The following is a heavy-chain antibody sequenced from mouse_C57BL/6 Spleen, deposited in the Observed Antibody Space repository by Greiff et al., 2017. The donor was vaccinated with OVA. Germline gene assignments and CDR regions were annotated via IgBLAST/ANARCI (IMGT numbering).Heavy chain of an antibody. V-gene: IGHV1-5*01. CDR2: IYPGNSDT. CDR3: TRGEFITTVVGWYFDV. CDR1: GYTFTSYW. J-gene: IGHJ1*03. Sequence: VQLQQSGTVLARPGASVKMSCKTSGYTFTSYWMHWVKQRPGQGLEWIGAIYPGNSDTSYNQKFKCKAKLTAVTSASTAYMELSSLTNEDSAVYYCTRGEFITTVVGWYFDVWGTGTTVTVSS. D-gene: IGHD1-1*01.